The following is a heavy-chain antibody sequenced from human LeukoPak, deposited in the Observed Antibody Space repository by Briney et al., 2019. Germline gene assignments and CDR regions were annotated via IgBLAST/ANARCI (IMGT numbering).Heavy chain of an antibody. CDR3: ARDVYDSSGYYAIDY. Sequence: GGSLRLSCAASGFTYSTYSLNWVRQAPGKGLEWVSSISSSSIYIYYADSVKGRFTISRDNAKNSLYLQMNSLRAEDTAVYYCARDVYDSSGYYAIDYWGQGTLVTVSS. CDR1: GFTYSTYS. V-gene: IGHV3-21*01. J-gene: IGHJ4*02. CDR2: ISSSSIYI. D-gene: IGHD3-22*01.